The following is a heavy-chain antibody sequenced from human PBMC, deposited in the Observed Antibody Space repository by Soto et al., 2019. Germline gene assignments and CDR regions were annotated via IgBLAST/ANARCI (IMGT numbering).Heavy chain of an antibody. J-gene: IGHJ6*02. CDR1: GDSVSSNSVG. CDR3: TGITWFRGMDV. CDR2: TYYKSKWNN. D-gene: IGHD3-10*01. V-gene: IGHV6-1*01. Sequence: SQTLSLTCVISGDSVSSNSVGWNWIRQSPSRGLEWLGRTYYKSKWNNDYALSVKSRITINPDTSKNQFSLHLYSVTPEDTAVYYCTGITWFRGMDVWGQGTPVTV.